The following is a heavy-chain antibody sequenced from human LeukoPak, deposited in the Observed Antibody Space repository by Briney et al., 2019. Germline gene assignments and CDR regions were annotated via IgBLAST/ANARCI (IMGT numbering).Heavy chain of an antibody. V-gene: IGHV4-4*07. Sequence: SETLSLTCTVSGGSISSYYWSWIRQPAGKGLEWIGRIYTSGSTNYNPSLKSRVTISVDTSKNQFSLKLSSVTAADTAVYYCARALGYCTNGVCYTVASYFDYWGQGTLVTVSS. J-gene: IGHJ4*02. CDR3: ARALGYCTNGVCYTVASYFDY. CDR2: IYTSGST. CDR1: GGSISSYY. D-gene: IGHD2-8*01.